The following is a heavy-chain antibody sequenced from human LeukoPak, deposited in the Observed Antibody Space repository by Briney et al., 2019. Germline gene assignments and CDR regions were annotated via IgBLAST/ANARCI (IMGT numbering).Heavy chain of an antibody. V-gene: IGHV3-30*18. Sequence: GGSLRLSCAASGFTFSSYGMHWVRQAPGKGLEWVAVISYDGSNKYYADSVKGRFTISRDNSKNTLYLQMNSLRAEDTAVYYCAKDPQEAIAAAGNDYWGQGALVTVSS. CDR1: GFTFSSYG. J-gene: IGHJ4*02. CDR2: ISYDGSNK. D-gene: IGHD6-13*01. CDR3: AKDPQEAIAAAGNDY.